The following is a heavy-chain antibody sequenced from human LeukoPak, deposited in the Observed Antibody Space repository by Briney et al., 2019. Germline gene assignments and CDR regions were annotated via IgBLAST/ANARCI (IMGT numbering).Heavy chain of an antibody. D-gene: IGHD3-10*01. CDR2: ISGSGGST. V-gene: IGHV3-23*01. CDR1: GFTFSSYA. Sequence: GGSLRLSCAASGFTFSSYAMHWVRQAPGKGLERVSGISGSGGSTYYADSVKGRLTISRDNSKNTLYLQMNSLRAEDTAVYYRAKATGSYYFSSGHRGLDWFDPWGQGTLVTVSS. J-gene: IGHJ5*02. CDR3: AKATGSYYFSSGHRGLDWFDP.